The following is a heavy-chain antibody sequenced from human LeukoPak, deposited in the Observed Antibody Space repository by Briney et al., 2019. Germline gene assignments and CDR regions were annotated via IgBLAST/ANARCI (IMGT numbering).Heavy chain of an antibody. D-gene: IGHD2-15*01. Sequence: GRTVRLSCAACVLTYSIYSANWARHPPAKGLEGGPSISRSGSYIYYADSVKGRFAISRDSAKISLYLQMKSLRAEDTAVYYCARGPQFCSGGSCYGYYFDFWGQGTLVTVSS. J-gene: IGHJ4*02. V-gene: IGHV3-21*01. CDR2: ISRSGSYI. CDR1: VLTYSIYS. CDR3: ARGPQFCSGGSCYGYYFDF.